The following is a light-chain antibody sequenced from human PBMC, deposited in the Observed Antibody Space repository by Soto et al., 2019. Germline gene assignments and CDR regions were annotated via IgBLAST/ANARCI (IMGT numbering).Light chain of an antibody. CDR1: SSDVWSYNL. J-gene: IGLJ3*02. Sequence: QSALTQPASVSGSPGQSITISCTGTSSDVWSYNLVSWYQQHPGKAPKLMIYEGSKRPSGVSNRFSGSKSGNTASLTISGLQAEDEADYYCCSYAGSSTPNWVFGGGTKLTVL. V-gene: IGLV2-23*01. CDR2: EGS. CDR3: CSYAGSSTPNWV.